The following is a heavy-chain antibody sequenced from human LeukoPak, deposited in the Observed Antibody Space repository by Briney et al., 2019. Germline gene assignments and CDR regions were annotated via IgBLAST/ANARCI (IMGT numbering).Heavy chain of an antibody. CDR2: ISGGGGTT. CDR1: GFAFSSYA. Sequence: GGSLRLSCAASGFAFSSYAMTWVRQAPGKGLEWVSSISGGGGTTNYADSVKGRFTISRDNSKNILHLQMNSLSAEDTAVYYCAKASQDYAGDYWGQGTLVTVSS. D-gene: IGHD4-23*01. J-gene: IGHJ4*02. V-gene: IGHV3-23*01. CDR3: AKASQDYAGDY.